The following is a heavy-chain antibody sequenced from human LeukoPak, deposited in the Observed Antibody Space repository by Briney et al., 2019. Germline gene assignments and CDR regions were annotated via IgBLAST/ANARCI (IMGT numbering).Heavy chain of an antibody. CDR3: AKDPSYGYYFDY. J-gene: IGHJ4*02. CDR2: ISGSGGST. V-gene: IGHV3-23*01. Sequence: LSGGSLRLSCAASGFTFSSYAMSWVRQAPGKGLEWVSAISGSGGSTYYADSVKGRFTISRDNSKNTLYLQMNSLRAEDTAVYYCAKDPSYGYYFDYWGQGTLVTVSS. CDR1: GFTFSSYA. D-gene: IGHD5-18*01.